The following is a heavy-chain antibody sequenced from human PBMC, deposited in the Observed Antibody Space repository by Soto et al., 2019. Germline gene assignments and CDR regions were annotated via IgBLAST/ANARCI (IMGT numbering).Heavy chain of an antibody. D-gene: IGHD5-12*01. CDR3: AASEAGYSGYDYISDY. J-gene: IGHJ4*02. CDR1: GFTFSTYA. CDR2: ISYDGNNK. V-gene: IGHV3-30-3*01. Sequence: QVQLVESGGGVVQPGRSLRLSCAASGFTFSTYAMHWVRQAPGKGLEWVALISYDGNNKYYADSVKGRFTISRDNSKNTLYLQRNSLRAEDTAVYYCAASEAGYSGYDYISDYWGQGTLVTVSS.